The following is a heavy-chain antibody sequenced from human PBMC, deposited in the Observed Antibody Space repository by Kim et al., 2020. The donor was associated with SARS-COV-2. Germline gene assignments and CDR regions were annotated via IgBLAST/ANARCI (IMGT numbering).Heavy chain of an antibody. D-gene: IGHD6-13*01. CDR1: GGSVSSGSYY. Sequence: SETLSLTCTVSGGSVSSGSYYWSWIRQPPGKGLEWIGYIYYSGSTNYNPSLKSRVTISVDTSKNQFSLKLSSVTAADTAVYYCARDAPHRQQLVYFDYWGQGTLVTVSS. CDR2: IYYSGST. CDR3: ARDAPHRQQLVYFDY. J-gene: IGHJ4*02. V-gene: IGHV4-61*01.